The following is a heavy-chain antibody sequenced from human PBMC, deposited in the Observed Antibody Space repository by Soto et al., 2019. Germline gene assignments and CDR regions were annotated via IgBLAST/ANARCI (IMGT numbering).Heavy chain of an antibody. CDR3: ARDRPYEQLGLFDP. CDR2: INAGNGNT. Sequence: GASVKVSCKASGYTFTSYAMHWVRQAPGQRLEWMGWINAGNGNTKYSQKFQGRVTMTRNTSISTAYMELSSLRSEDTAVYYCARDRPYEQLGLFDPWGQGTLVTVSS. D-gene: IGHD6-6*01. V-gene: IGHV1-3*01. CDR1: GYTFTSYA. J-gene: IGHJ5*02.